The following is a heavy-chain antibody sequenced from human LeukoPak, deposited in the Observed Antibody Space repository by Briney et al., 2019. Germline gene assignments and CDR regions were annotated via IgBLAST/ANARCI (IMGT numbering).Heavy chain of an antibody. CDR1: GGTFSSYA. D-gene: IGHD2-15*01. CDR2: IIPIFGTA. CDR3: ARTGSGGSFNWFDP. Sequence: SVKDSCKASGGTFSSYAISWVRQAPGQGLEWMGGIIPIFGTANYAQKFQGRVTITADESTSTAYMELSSLRSEDTAVYYCARTGSGGSFNWFDPWGQGTLVTVSS. V-gene: IGHV1-69*01. J-gene: IGHJ5*02.